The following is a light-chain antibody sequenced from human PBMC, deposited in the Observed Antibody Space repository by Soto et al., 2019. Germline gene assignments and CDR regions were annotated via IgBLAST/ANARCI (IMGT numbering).Light chain of an antibody. Sequence: EMVMTQSPATLYVSRGERATLSCSVSQSVSSKLAWYQQKPGQAPRLLIYDTSTRATGIPARFSGSGSGTEFTLTISSLQSEDFAVYYCQQYSNWPPITFGQGTRLEIK. CDR2: DTS. J-gene: IGKJ5*01. CDR1: QSVSSK. V-gene: IGKV3-15*01. CDR3: QQYSNWPPIT.